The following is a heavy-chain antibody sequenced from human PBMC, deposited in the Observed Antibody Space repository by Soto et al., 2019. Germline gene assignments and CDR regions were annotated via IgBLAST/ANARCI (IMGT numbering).Heavy chain of an antibody. J-gene: IGHJ4*02. CDR3: ARASYFRPSGSYYFVS. Sequence: SETLSLTCTVSDDSLTTNKYAWTWIRQNPEKGLEWIGYVYSNGNTRSSPSLQSQVSMSVDTSKSHFSLRLSSVTAADTAVYFCARASYFRPSGSYYFVSWGQGTLVTVSS. CDR2: VYSNGNT. D-gene: IGHD3-10*01. CDR1: DDSLTTNKYA. V-gene: IGHV4-31*01.